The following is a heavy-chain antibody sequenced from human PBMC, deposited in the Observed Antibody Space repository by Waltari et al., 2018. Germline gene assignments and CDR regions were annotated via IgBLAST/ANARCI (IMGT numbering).Heavy chain of an antibody. CDR1: GFTFSSYS. J-gene: IGHJ6*02. Sequence: EVQLVESGGGLVKPGGSLRLSCAASGFTFSSYSMNWVRQAPGKGLEGVSSISSSSSYIYYADSVKGRFTISRDNAKNSLYLQMNSLRAEDTAVYYCATRKKDYYGMDVWGQGTTVTVSS. CDR2: ISSSSSYI. V-gene: IGHV3-21*01. CDR3: ATRKKDYYGMDV.